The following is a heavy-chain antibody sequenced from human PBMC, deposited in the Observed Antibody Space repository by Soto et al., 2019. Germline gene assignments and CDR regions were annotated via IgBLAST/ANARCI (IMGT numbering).Heavy chain of an antibody. V-gene: IGHV3-33*01. CDR1: GFIFSHYG. Sequence: QVQLVESGGSVVQPGRSLRLSCTTSGFIFSHYGMHWVRQAPDRGLEWVAVIWSDGSKTSYAESVKGRFTISRDDSTKTLYLEMNSLRVEDTGVYYCVREDRSRDDTDPWGQGTLVTVSS. D-gene: IGHD3-22*01. J-gene: IGHJ5*02. CDR3: VREDRSRDDTDP. CDR2: IWSDGSKT.